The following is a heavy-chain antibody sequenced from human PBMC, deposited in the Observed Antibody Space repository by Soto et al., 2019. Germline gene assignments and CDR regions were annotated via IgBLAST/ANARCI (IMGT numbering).Heavy chain of an antibody. CDR1: GLAWGSYY. Sequence: GGSLSLSGIGSGLAWGSYYMSGVGQTPEKGLEWVSTLSGDGTDPYYSDSVKGRFTISRDNSRATLYLQMNSLRAEDAALYFCAKLTPTYASKWFGFWGHGPLVTVAS. J-gene: IGHJ5*01. CDR2: LSGDGTDP. CDR3: AKLTPTYASKWFGF. D-gene: IGHD4-4*01. V-gene: IGHV3-23*01.